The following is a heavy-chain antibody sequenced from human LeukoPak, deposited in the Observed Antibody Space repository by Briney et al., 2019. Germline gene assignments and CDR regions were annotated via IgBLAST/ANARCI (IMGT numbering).Heavy chain of an antibody. CDR3: ARGTLKAAATDFDY. J-gene: IGHJ4*02. D-gene: IGHD6-13*01. V-gene: IGHV3-20*04. CDR1: GFTFDDYG. CDR2: INWNGGST. Sequence: GGSLRLSCAASGFTFDDYGMSWVRQAPGKGLEWVSGINWNGGSTGYADSVKGRFTISRDNAKNSLCLQMNSLRAEDTALYYCARGTLKAAATDFDYWGQGTLVTVSS.